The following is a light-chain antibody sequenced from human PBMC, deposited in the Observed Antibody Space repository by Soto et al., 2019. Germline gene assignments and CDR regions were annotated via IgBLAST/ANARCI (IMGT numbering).Light chain of an antibody. V-gene: IGKV3-11*01. CDR1: QSVSSY. CDR2: DAS. J-gene: IGKJ5*01. Sequence: EIVMTQSPATLSVSPGERVTLSCRASQSVSSYLAWYQQKPGQAPRLLIYDASNRATGIPARFSGSGSGTDFTLTISSLEPEDFAVYYCQQYDRSPITFGQGTRLEIK. CDR3: QQYDRSPIT.